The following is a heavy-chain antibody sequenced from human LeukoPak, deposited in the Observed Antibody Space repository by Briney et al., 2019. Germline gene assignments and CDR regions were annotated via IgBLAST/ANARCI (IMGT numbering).Heavy chain of an antibody. V-gene: IGHV3-33*06. D-gene: IGHD2-2*01. CDR2: IWYDGSIS. CDR1: GFTFSSYG. Sequence: GRSMTLSSAAYGFTFSSYGMHWVRPAAGRGLEWVAVIWYDGSISYYAESVKGRLTISKDNSKNTLYLQMNSLRAEDTAVYDCAKDVDLNDQPGYYVDYWGQGTLVTVSS. CDR3: AKDVDLNDQPGYYVDY. J-gene: IGHJ4*02.